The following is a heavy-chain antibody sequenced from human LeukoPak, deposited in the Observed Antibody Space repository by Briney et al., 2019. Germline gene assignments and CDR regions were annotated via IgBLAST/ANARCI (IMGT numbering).Heavy chain of an antibody. CDR3: ASGRDVLRYFDWLSPLYN. J-gene: IGHJ4*02. Sequence: GGSLRLSCAASGFTFSSYAMSWVRQAPGKGLERVSAISGSGGSTYYADSVKGRFTISRDNSKNTLYLQMNSLRAEDTAVYYCASGRDVLRYFDWLSPLYNWGQGTLVTVSS. CDR2: ISGSGGST. V-gene: IGHV3-23*01. CDR1: GFTFSSYA. D-gene: IGHD3-9*01.